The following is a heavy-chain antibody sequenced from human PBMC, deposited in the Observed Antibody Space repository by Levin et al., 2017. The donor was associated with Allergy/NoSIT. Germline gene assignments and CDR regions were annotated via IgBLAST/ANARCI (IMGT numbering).Heavy chain of an antibody. Sequence: GGSLRLSCAASGFTFDDFGMNWVRQAPGKGLEWVSGINWNGGSTGYADSVKGRFTISRDNAKNSLYPQMNSLRAAAAALYQCVRGNTFYYGSGLNVGGQGALVTVSS. CDR2: INWNGGST. CDR1: GFTFDDFG. J-gene: IGHJ4*02. V-gene: IGHV3-20*01. CDR3: VRGNTFYYGSGLNV. D-gene: IGHD3-10*01.